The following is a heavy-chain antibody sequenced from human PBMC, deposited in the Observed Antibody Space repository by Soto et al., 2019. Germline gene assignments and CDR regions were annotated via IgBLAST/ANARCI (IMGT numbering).Heavy chain of an antibody. CDR2: INQDGSEK. CDR3: ARGGGYGSDY. V-gene: IGHV3-7*05. D-gene: IGHD3-10*01. Sequence: EVQLLESGGGLVQPGGSLRLSCAASGFTFSSYAMSWVRQAPGKGLEWVANINQDGSEKYYVDSVKGRFTISRDNAKNSLYLQMNSLRAEDTAVYYCARGGGYGSDYWGQGTLVTVSS. CDR1: GFTFSSYA. J-gene: IGHJ4*02.